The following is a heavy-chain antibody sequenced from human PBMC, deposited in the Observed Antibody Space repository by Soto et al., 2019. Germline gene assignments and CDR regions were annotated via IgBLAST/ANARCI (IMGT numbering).Heavy chain of an antibody. D-gene: IGHD3-22*01. Sequence: SETLSLTCTVSGGSISSGGYYWSWIRQHPGKGLEWIGYIYYSGSTNYNPSLKSRVTISVDTSKNQFSLKLSSVTAADTAVYYCARDRGYDSSGYLDYWGQGTLVTVSS. CDR3: ARDRGYDSSGYLDY. CDR1: GGSISSGGYY. V-gene: IGHV4-61*08. CDR2: IYYSGST. J-gene: IGHJ4*02.